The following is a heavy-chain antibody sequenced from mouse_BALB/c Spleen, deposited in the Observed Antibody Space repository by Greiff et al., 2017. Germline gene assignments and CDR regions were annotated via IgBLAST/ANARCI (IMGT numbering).Heavy chain of an antibody. CDR3: ARDNYRYSLDY. CDR1: GYTFTSYW. Sequence: QVQLKESGAELAKPGASVKMSCKASGYTFTSYWMHWVKQRPGQGLEWIGYINPSTGYTEYNQKFKDKATLTADKSSSTAYMQLSSLTSEDSAVYYCARDNYRYSLDYWGQGTTLTVSS. D-gene: IGHD2-14*01. J-gene: IGHJ2*01. V-gene: IGHV1-7*01. CDR2: INPSTGYT.